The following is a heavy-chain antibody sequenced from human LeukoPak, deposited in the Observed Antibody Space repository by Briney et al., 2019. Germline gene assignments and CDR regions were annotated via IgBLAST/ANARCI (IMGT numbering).Heavy chain of an antibody. CDR2: IYYSGST. CDR3: AGKTNYGDYPY. CDR1: GGSISSYY. J-gene: IGHJ4*02. V-gene: IGHV4-59*08. Sequence: SETLSLTCTVSGGSISSYYWSWIRQPPGKGLEWIGYIYYSGSTNYNPSLKSRVTISVDTSKNQFSLKLSSVTAADTAVYYCAGKTNYGDYPYWGQGTLITVSS. D-gene: IGHD4-17*01.